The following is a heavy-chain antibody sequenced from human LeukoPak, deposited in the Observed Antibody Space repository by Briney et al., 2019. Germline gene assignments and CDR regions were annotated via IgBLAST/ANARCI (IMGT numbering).Heavy chain of an antibody. CDR3: ATDFYDST. V-gene: IGHV3-15*07. CDR2: IRSNSDGGTI. Sequence: GGSLRLSCAASGFTFSSYGMHWVRQAPGKGLGWVGRIRSNSDGGTIDYAAPVKGRFTLSRDDSKTTLYLQMNSLQTEDTAVYYCATDFYDSTWGQGTLVTVSS. CDR1: GFTFSSYG. D-gene: IGHD3-22*01. J-gene: IGHJ5*02.